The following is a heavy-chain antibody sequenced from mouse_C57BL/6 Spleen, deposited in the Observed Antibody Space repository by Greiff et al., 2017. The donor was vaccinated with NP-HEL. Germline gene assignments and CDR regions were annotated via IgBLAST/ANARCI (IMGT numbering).Heavy chain of an antibody. V-gene: IGHV1-81*01. CDR2: IYPRSGNT. D-gene: IGHD1-1*01. J-gene: IGHJ4*01. Sequence: VQLVESGAELARPGASVKLSCKASGYTFTSYGISWVKQRTGQGLEWIGEIYPRSGNTYYNEKFKGKATLTADKSSSTAYMELRSLTSEDSAVYFCARTTVEYAMDYWGQGTSVTVSS. CDR3: ARTTVEYAMDY. CDR1: GYTFTSYG.